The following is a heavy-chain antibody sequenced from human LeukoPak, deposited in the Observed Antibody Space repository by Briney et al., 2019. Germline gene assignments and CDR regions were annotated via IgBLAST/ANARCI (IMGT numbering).Heavy chain of an antibody. J-gene: IGHJ6*03. D-gene: IGHD6-13*01. CDR3: ATAARDYYYYMDV. V-gene: IGHV3-30*01. CDR1: GFTFNNYA. Sequence: GKSLRLSCAASGFTFNNYAMHWVRQAPGKGLEGVAVMSYDGSNKYYADSVKGRFTISRDISKNTLYLQMNSLRAEDTAVYYCATAARDYYYYMDVWGKGTTVTVSS. CDR2: MSYDGSNK.